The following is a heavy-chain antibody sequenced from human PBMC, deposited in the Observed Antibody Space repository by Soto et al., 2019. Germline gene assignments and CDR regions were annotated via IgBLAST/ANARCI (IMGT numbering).Heavy chain of an antibody. J-gene: IGHJ3*02. CDR3: VKDRNSIFGGHDAFDI. V-gene: IGHV3-64D*08. D-gene: IGHD3-3*01. Sequence: GGSLRLSCSASGFTFSSYAMHWVRQAPGKGLEYVSAISSNGGSTYYADSVKGRFTISRDNSKNTLYLQMSSLRAEDTAVYYCVKDRNSIFGGHDAFDIWGQGTMVTVSS. CDR2: ISSNGGST. CDR1: GFTFSSYA.